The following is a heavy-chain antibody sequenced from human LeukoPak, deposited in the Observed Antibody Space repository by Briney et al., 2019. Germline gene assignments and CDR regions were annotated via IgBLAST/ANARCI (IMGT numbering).Heavy chain of an antibody. D-gene: IGHD2-2*02. CDR3: ARAPYTTGRSFYFDS. CDR2: ISSSSSYI. V-gene: IGHV3-21*01. J-gene: IGHJ4*02. CDR1: GFTFNSYR. Sequence: GGSLRLSCAASGFTFNSYRMNWVRQAPGKGLEWVSSISSSSSYIYYADSVKDRFTISRDNAKNSLYLQMNSLRAEDTAVYYCARAPYTTGRSFYFDSWGQGTLVTVSS.